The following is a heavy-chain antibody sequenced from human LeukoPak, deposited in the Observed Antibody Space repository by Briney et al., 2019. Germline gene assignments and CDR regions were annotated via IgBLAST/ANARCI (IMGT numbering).Heavy chain of an antibody. Sequence: GGSLRLSCAASGFTFSGSAMHWVRQASGKGLEWVGRIRSEANSYATLYVASVKGRFTISRDDSKNTADLQMNSLRAEDTAVYYCAKSPFGGYDFAYWGQGTLVTVSS. CDR2: IRSEANSYAT. J-gene: IGHJ4*02. D-gene: IGHD5-12*01. CDR3: AKSPFGGYDFAY. CDR1: GFTFSGSA. V-gene: IGHV3-73*01.